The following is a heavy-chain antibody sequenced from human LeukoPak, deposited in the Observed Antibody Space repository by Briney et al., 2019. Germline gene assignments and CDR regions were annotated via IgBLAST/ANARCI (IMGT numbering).Heavy chain of an antibody. CDR3: ARAGIMITFGGVIVKALGDY. V-gene: IGHV1-2*02. Sequence: GASVKVSCKASGYTFTGYYMHWVRQAPGQGLEWMGWINPNSGGTNYAQKFQGRVTMTRDTSISTAYMGLSRLRSDETAVYYCARAGIMITFGGVIVKALGDYWGQGTLVTVSS. J-gene: IGHJ4*02. CDR1: GYTFTGYY. CDR2: INPNSGGT. D-gene: IGHD3-16*02.